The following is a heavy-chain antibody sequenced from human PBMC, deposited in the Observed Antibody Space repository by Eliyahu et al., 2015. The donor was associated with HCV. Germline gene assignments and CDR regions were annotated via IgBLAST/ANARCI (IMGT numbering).Heavy chain of an antibody. D-gene: IGHD3-10*01. CDR2: IKSKTDGGTT. CDR3: TTGAPGGFDYYLDV. CDR1: GFXFRKAX. V-gene: IGHV3-15*01. Sequence: EVQLVASGGGLVKPGXSXRXXCAASGFXFRKAXXSWVRQAPGKGLEWIXRIKSKTDGGTTDYAAPVKGRFTISRDDSKSTLYLQMNSLKTEDTAVYYCTTGAPGGFDYYLDVWGQGTTVTVS. J-gene: IGHJ6*03.